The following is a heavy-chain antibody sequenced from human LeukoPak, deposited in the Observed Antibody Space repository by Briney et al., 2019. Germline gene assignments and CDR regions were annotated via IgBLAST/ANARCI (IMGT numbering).Heavy chain of an antibody. CDR3: AKIAVAYFDY. CDR1: GFTVSSSN. J-gene: IGHJ4*02. V-gene: IGHV3-66*01. Sequence: GGSLRLSCAASGFTVSSSNMGWVRQAPGKGLECVSVIYSGGATYYPDSVKGRFIISRDLSKNTLFLQMNDLRAEDTAVYYCAKIAVAYFDYWGQGTLVTVSS. D-gene: IGHD6-19*01. CDR2: IYSGGAT.